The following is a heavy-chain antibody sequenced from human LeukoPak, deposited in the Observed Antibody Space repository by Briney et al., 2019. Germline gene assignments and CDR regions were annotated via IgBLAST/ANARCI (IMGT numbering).Heavy chain of an antibody. J-gene: IGHJ4*02. Sequence: GGSLRLSCAASGFTFSNAWMNWVRQAPGKGLEWVANIKQDGSEKYYVDSVKGRFTISRDNAKNSLYLQMNSLRAEDTAVYYCASSVRAYGYYYVDDYWGQGTLVTVSS. CDR1: GFTFSNAW. CDR3: ASSVRAYGYYYVDDY. V-gene: IGHV3-7*01. CDR2: IKQDGSEK. D-gene: IGHD3-22*01.